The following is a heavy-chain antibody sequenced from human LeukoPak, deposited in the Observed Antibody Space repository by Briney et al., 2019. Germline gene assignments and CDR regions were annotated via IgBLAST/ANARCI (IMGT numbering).Heavy chain of an antibody. Sequence: SQTLSLTCTVSGGSISSGGYYWSWIRQHPGKGLEWIGYIYYSGSTYYNRSLKSRVTISVDTSKNQFSLKLSSVTAADTAVYYCARDRGFGELLYWFDPWGQGTLVTVSS. CDR3: ARDRGFGELLYWFDP. CDR1: GGSISSGGYY. V-gene: IGHV4-31*03. D-gene: IGHD3-10*01. J-gene: IGHJ5*02. CDR2: IYYSGST.